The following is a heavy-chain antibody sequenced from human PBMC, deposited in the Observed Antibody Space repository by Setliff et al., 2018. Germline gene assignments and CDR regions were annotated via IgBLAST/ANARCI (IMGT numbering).Heavy chain of an antibody. J-gene: IGHJ6*03. D-gene: IGHD5-18*01. CDR3: AREGVDTRSSTDYRYYMDV. Sequence: GASVKVSCKASGYTFTGHYIHWVRQAPGQGLEWMGWISAYSGDTIYAQNYQGRVTMTTDTSTSTAYMELRSLRSDDMAVYYCAREGVDTRSSTDYRYYMDVWGQGTTVTVSS. CDR1: GYTFTGHY. CDR2: ISAYSGDT. V-gene: IGHV1-18*03.